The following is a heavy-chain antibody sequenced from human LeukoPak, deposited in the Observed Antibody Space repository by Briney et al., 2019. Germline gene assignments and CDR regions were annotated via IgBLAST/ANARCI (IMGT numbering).Heavy chain of an antibody. CDR2: SSAYNGNT. D-gene: IGHD6-19*01. J-gene: IGHJ3*02. CDR1: GYTFTNYG. V-gene: IGHV1-18*01. CDR3: ARDPPGHSSGWSNDAFDI. Sequence: ASVKVSCKASGYTFTNYGISGVRQAPGEGLEGMGWSSAYNGNTNRAQKLQGRATMTTDTSTSTAYMELRSLRSDDTAVYYCARDPPGHSSGWSNDAFDIWGQGTMVTVSS.